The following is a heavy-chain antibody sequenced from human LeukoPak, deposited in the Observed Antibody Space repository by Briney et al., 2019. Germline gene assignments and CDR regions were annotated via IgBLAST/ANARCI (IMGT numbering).Heavy chain of an antibody. CDR1: GYTFTSYD. V-gene: IGHV1-8*01. J-gene: IGHJ3*02. CDR3: ARAGAGHDAFDI. Sequence: ASVKVSCKASGYTFTSYDVNWVRQATGQGLEWMGWMNPNSGNTGYAQKFQGRVTMTRNTSISTAYMELSSLRSEDTAVYYCARAGAGHDAFDIWGQGTMVTVSS. CDR2: MNPNSGNT. D-gene: IGHD1-26*01.